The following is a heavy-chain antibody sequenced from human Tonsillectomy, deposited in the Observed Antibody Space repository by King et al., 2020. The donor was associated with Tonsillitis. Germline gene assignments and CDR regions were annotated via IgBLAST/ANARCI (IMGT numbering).Heavy chain of an antibody. CDR3: AGGGPGDAFDV. D-gene: IGHD2-15*01. Sequence: QLQESGSGLVKPSETLYLTCGVSGASVGSAAFSWSWIRQPPGKGLEWIGYIYHDGVTTNYNPSLKNRVGISIDRFKNYFSLTLSSVTAADTAVYFCAGGGPGDAFDVWGQGTMVTVSS. V-gene: IGHV4-30-2*01. CDR2: IYHDGVTT. J-gene: IGHJ3*01. CDR1: GASVGSAAFS.